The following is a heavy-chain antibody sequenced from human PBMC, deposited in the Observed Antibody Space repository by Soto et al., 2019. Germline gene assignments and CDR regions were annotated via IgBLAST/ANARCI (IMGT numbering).Heavy chain of an antibody. J-gene: IGHJ4*02. Sequence: QVQLVESGGGVAQPGRSLRLFCAASGFTFSSYAMHWVRQAPGKGLEWVAVISYDGSNKYYADSVKGRFTIARDNSKNTLYLQMNSLRADDTAIYHCTMRNYYDSSGPIGASYYFDYWGQGTLVTVSS. CDR1: GFTFSSYA. CDR3: TMRNYYDSSGPIGASYYFDY. CDR2: ISYDGSNK. D-gene: IGHD3-22*01. V-gene: IGHV3-30-3*01.